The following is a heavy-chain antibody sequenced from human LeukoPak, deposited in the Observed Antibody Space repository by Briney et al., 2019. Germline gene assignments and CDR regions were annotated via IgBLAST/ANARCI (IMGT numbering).Heavy chain of an antibody. CDR3: ARDCSSTRGRCYYYMDV. Sequence: ASVKVSCKASGYTFTSYGISWVRQAPGQGREWMGWISAYNGNTNYAQKLQGRVTMTTDTSTSTAYMELRSLRSDDTAVYYCARDCSSTRGRCYYYMDVWGKGTTVTVSS. V-gene: IGHV1-18*01. J-gene: IGHJ6*03. D-gene: IGHD2-2*01. CDR1: GYTFTSYG. CDR2: ISAYNGNT.